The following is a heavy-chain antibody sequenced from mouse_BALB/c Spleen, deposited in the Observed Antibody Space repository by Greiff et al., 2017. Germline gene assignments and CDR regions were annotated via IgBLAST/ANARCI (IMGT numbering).Heavy chain of an antibody. CDR3: ARQTGYYYFDY. D-gene: IGHD2-3*01. J-gene: IGHJ2*01. V-gene: IGHV5-12-1*01. Sequence: EVQRVESGGGLVKPGGSLKLSCAASGFAFSSYDMSWVRQTPEKRLEWVAYISSGGGSTYYPDTVKGRFTISRDNAKNTLYLQMSSLKSEDTAMYYCARQTGYYYFDYWGQGTTLTVSS. CDR1: GFAFSSYD. CDR2: ISSGGGST.